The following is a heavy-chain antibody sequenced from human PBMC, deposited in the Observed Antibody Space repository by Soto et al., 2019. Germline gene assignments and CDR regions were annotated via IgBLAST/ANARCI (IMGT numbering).Heavy chain of an antibody. CDR1: GGTFSSYA. V-gene: IGHV1-69*13. D-gene: IGHD3-22*01. CDR2: IIPIFGTA. Sequence: GASVKVSCKASGGTFSSYAISWVRQAPGQGLEWMGGIIPIFGTANYAQKFQGRVTITADESTSTAYMELSSLRSEDTAVYYCAREYVSGYYDSSGHGEIDYWGQGTLVTVSS. CDR3: AREYVSGYYDSSGHGEIDY. J-gene: IGHJ4*02.